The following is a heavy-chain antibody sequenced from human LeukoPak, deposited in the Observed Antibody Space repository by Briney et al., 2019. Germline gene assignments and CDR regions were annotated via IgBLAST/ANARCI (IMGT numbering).Heavy chain of an antibody. D-gene: IGHD3-9*01. V-gene: IGHV4-59*08. Sequence: SETLSLTCTVSGGSISSYYWSWIRQPPGKGLEWIGHIYYSGSTNYNPSLKSRVTISVDTSKNQFSLKLSSVTTADTAVYYCARLNDILTGYSMEFDPWGQGTLVTVSS. CDR1: GGSISSYY. J-gene: IGHJ5*02. CDR3: ARLNDILTGYSMEFDP. CDR2: IYYSGST.